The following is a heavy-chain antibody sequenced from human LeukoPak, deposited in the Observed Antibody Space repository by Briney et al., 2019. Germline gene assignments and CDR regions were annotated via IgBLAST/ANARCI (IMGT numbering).Heavy chain of an antibody. Sequence: GGSLRLSCSASGFTLSGAASTWVRQAPGKGLEWVSTITRPGSSTYYSDSVKGRFTISRDSARNTLFLQMNGLRLDDSAIYYCAKDVGGGLSPWGQGALVTVSS. V-gene: IGHV3-23*01. J-gene: IGHJ5*02. CDR2: ITRPGSST. CDR1: GFTLSGAA. D-gene: IGHD3-16*01. CDR3: AKDVGGGLSP.